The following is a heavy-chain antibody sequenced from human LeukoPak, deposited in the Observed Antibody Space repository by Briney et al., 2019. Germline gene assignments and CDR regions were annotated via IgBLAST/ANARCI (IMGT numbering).Heavy chain of an antibody. CDR2: IGGSGYST. D-gene: IGHD2-15*01. Sequence: GGSLRLSCAASGFTFSSYAMNWVRQAPGKGLEGVSTIGGSGYSTYYADSVEGRFTISRDNSKNTLYLQMDSLRAEDTAAYYCAKDSSRCSGGSCYSCFDYWGQGTLVTVSS. J-gene: IGHJ4*02. CDR3: AKDSSRCSGGSCYSCFDY. CDR1: GFTFSSYA. V-gene: IGHV3-23*01.